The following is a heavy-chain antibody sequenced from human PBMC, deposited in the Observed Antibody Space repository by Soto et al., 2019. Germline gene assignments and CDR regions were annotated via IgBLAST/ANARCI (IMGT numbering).Heavy chain of an antibody. J-gene: IGHJ2*01. CDR3: AIRTGQLAIISEFDGDWFFEV. CDR2: INPDSGGT. V-gene: IGHV1-2*02. D-gene: IGHD2-2*01. CDR1: GYTFTDYY. Sequence: QEQLVQSGPGVKKPGASLKVSCKASGYTFTDYYIHWVRQAPGQGLGWVGGINPDSGGTNLAQRFQGRVTMTSDTSINTAYMELSSLRSDDTAVYYCAIRTGQLAIISEFDGDWFFEVWGRGTLVTVSS.